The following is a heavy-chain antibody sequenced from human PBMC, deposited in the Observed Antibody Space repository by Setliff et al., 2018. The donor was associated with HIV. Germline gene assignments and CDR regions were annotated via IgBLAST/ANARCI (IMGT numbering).Heavy chain of an antibody. CDR3: ARVNRARGGYFYYMDV. D-gene: IGHD2-15*01. CDR2: VFYSGVT. J-gene: IGHJ6*03. CDR1: GASISNGYFY. Sequence: LSLTCTVSGASISNGYFYWGWIRQQSGKGLEWIGAVFYSGVTVYNSSLKSCSAISISTSRNQFSLRMASVTVADTAQYYCARVNRARGGYFYYMDVWGKGATVTVSS. V-gene: IGHV4-30-4*01.